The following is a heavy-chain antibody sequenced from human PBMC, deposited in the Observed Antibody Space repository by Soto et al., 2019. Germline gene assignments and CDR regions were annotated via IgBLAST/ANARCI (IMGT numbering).Heavy chain of an antibody. D-gene: IGHD3-9*01. CDR2: IYDSGST. J-gene: IGHJ4*02. V-gene: IGHV4-4*02. CDR1: GCSIVSINW. Sequence: SETLSLTCAISGCSIVSINWWSRVRQPPGTGLEWIGEIYDSGSTNYNPSLKSRVTISLDKSKNQFSLKLSSVTAADTAVYYCARLKTYDILINSDYWGQGSLVS. CDR3: ARLKTYDILINSDY.